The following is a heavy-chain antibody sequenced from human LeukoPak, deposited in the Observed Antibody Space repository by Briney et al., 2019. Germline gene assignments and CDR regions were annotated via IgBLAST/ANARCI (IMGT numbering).Heavy chain of an antibody. V-gene: IGHV4-39*01. J-gene: IGHJ3*02. CDR3: ARHYSNRGCCGNGAFDI. CDR1: GGSISSSSYY. Sequence: PSQTLSLTCTVSGGSISSSSYYRGWIRQPPGKGLEWIGSIYYSGGTYYNPSLKSRVTISVDTSKNQFSLKLSSVTAADTAVYYCARHYSNRGCCGNGAFDIWGQGTMVTVSS. D-gene: IGHD2-8*01. CDR2: IYYSGGT.